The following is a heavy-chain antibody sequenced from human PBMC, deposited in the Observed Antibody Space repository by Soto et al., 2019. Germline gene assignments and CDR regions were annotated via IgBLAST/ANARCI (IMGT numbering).Heavy chain of an antibody. V-gene: IGHV4-30-4*01. D-gene: IGHD3-22*01. CDR1: GGSISSGDYY. CDR2: IYYSGST. J-gene: IGHJ4*02. Sequence: QVQLQESGPGLVKPSQTLSLTCTVSGGSISSGDYYWSWIRQPPGQGLEWIGYIYYSGSTYYNPSLKSRVTIAVDTSKNPFSLKLSSVTAADTAVYYCARGVPRYYDSSGNHLDYWGQGTLVTVSS. CDR3: ARGVPRYYDSSGNHLDY.